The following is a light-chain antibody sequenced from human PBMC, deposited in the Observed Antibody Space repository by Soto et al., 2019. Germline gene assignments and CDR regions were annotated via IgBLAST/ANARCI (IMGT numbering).Light chain of an antibody. V-gene: IGKV3-11*01. Sequence: EIVLTQSPATLSLSPGERATLSCRASQSVSSNLAWYQQKPGQAPRLLIYDASNRATGIPARFSGSGSGTDFTLTLSIIEPEDFAVYLCQQRSNWPGRLTFGPGTKVDIK. CDR3: QQRSNWPGRLT. J-gene: IGKJ3*01. CDR1: QSVSSN. CDR2: DAS.